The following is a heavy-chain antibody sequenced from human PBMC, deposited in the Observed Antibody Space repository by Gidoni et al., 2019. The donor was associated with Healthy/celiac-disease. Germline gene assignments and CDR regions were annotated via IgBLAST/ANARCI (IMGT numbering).Heavy chain of an antibody. V-gene: IGHV1-2*06. CDR2: INPNSGGT. CDR3: ARAHDYSNYYYYYGMDV. Sequence: QVQLVQSGAEVKKPGPSVKVSCTASGSTFTGYYMHWVRQAPGHGLEWMGRINPNSGGTNYAQKVQGRVTMTRDTSISTAYMELSRLRSDDTAVYYCARAHDYSNYYYYYGMDVWGQGTTVTVSS. CDR1: GSTFTGYY. J-gene: IGHJ6*02. D-gene: IGHD4-4*01.